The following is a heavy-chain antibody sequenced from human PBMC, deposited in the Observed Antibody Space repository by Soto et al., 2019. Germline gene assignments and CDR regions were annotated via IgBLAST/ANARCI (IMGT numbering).Heavy chain of an antibody. J-gene: IGHJ4*02. CDR2: MDPNNGAT. Sequence: QVQLVQSGPEVKPPGASLKVSCKASGYTFTSFQINWVRQATGQGLEWMGWMDPNNGATAYAQKFQGRLTVTRDTSISTADMELTSLRSEDTAVYYCTRSGFNLHFDYWGQGALVVVSS. D-gene: IGHD6-25*01. CDR3: TRSGFNLHFDY. V-gene: IGHV1-8*01. CDR1: GYTFTSFQ.